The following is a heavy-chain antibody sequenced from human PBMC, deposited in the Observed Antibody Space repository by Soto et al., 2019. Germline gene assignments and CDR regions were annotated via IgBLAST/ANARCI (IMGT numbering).Heavy chain of an antibody. V-gene: IGHV6-1*01. J-gene: IGHJ4*02. CDR2: AYYRSKWYI. D-gene: IGHD3-3*01. CDR1: GDSVSSNSAV. Sequence: SQTLSLTCAISGDSVSSNSAVWNWIRQSPSRGLEWLGRAYYRSKWYIDYAESVRSRITINPDTSKNQLSLELNSVTPEDTAVYYCVRARHLVSGTLGFFECWGQGTLVTVSS. CDR3: VRARHLVSGTLGFFEC.